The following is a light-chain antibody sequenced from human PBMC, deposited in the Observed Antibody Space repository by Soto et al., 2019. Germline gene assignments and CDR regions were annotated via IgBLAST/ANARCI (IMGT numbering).Light chain of an antibody. V-gene: IGKV1-9*01. CDR2: AAS. J-gene: IGKJ4*01. Sequence: DIQLTQSPSFLSASVGDRVTITCRASQGISSYLAWYQQKPGKAPQLLIYAASTLQIGVPSRFSGSGFGTEFTLTISSLQPEDVATYYCQHLNRYPVTFGGGTKVELK. CDR3: QHLNRYPVT. CDR1: QGISSY.